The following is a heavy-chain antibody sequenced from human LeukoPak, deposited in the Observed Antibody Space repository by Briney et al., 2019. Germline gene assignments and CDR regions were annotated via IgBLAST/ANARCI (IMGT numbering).Heavy chain of an antibody. D-gene: IGHD6-13*01. CDR1: GFPFSSYW. CDR3: ARAALTWYYFDY. V-gene: IGHV3-7*03. Sequence: PGGSLRLSCAASGFPFSSYWMTWVRQAPGKGLEWVANIKQDGSEKYYVDSVKGRFTISRDNAKNSLYLQMNSLRADDTAVYYCARAALTWYYFDYWGQGTLVTVSS. CDR2: IKQDGSEK. J-gene: IGHJ4*02.